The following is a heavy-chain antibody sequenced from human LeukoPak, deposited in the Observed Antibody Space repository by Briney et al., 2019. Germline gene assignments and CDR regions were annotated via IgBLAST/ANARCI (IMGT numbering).Heavy chain of an antibody. D-gene: IGHD1-26*01. CDR3: ARSSGSYFDAFDI. CDR2: IDWDDDK. V-gene: IGHV2-70*11. J-gene: IGHJ3*02. CDR1: GVSLSTSGVC. Sequence: SGPTLVKPTQTVTLTCTFSGVSLSTSGVCMSWIHQPPGKALEWLARIDWDDDKYYSTSLKTRLTISKDTSKNQVVLTMTNMDPVDTATYYCARSSGSYFDAFDIWGQGTMVTVSS.